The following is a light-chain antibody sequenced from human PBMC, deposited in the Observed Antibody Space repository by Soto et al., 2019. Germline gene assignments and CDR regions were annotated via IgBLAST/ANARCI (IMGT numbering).Light chain of an antibody. CDR3: QQYANSRT. Sequence: EIVLTQSPGTLSFSPGERATLYCRASQSVSSSFLAWYQQKPGQAPRLLIYGASSRATGIPDRFSGSGSGTDFTLTISRLEPEDFALYYCQQYANSRTFGQGTKVDIK. V-gene: IGKV3-20*01. J-gene: IGKJ1*01. CDR1: QSVSSSF. CDR2: GAS.